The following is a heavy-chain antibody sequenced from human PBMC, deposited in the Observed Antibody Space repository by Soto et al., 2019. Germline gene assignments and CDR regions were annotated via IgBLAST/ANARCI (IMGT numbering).Heavy chain of an antibody. CDR1: GYTFTNYG. CDR3: AREGYYDGSGSYSPPRYYGMDV. CDR2: ISAYNDNT. J-gene: IGHJ6*02. V-gene: IGHV1-18*01. Sequence: QIQLVQSGAEVKKAGASVKVSCKASGYTFTNYGISWVRQALGQGLEWMGWISAYNDNTNYAQKFQGRVTLTTDTSTRTAYMELRGLTSDDTAVYYCAREGYYDGSGSYSPPRYYGMDVWGQGTTVTVFS. D-gene: IGHD3-10*01.